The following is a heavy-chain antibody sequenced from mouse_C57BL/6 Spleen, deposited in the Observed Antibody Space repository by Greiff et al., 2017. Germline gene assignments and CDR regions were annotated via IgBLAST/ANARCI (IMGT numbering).Heavy chain of an antibody. Sequence: QVQLQQPGAELVRPGSSVKLSCKASGYTFTSYWMDWVKQRPGQGLEWIGNIYPSDSETNYNQKFKDKATVTVDKSSSTAYMQLSSLTSEDSAVYYCARGPRQLRRPYAMDYWGQGTSVTVSS. CDR1: GYTFTSYW. J-gene: IGHJ4*01. CDR3: ARGPRQLRRPYAMDY. V-gene: IGHV1-61*01. CDR2: IYPSDSET. D-gene: IGHD3-2*02.